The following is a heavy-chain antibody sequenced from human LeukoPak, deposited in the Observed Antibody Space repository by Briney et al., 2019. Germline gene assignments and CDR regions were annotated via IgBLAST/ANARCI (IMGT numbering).Heavy chain of an antibody. CDR2: INRSGRT. CDR1: GGSFSVYY. V-gene: IGHV4-34*01. D-gene: IGHD2-15*01. CDR3: ASTYIVAPGY. Sequence: SETLSLTCGVYGGSFSVYYWSWIRQPRGRGREWIGEINRSGRTNYNPSLKSRVTISVDTSNNQFSLKLSSVTAADTAVYYSASTYIVAPGYWGQGTLVTVSS. J-gene: IGHJ4*02.